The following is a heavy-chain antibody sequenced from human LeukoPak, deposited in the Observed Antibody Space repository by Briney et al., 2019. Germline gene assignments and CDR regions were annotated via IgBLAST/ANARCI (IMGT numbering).Heavy chain of an antibody. CDR3: ARGRTTVTP. CDR2: ISYDGSNK. V-gene: IGHV3-30-3*01. Sequence: PGGSLRLSCAASGFTFSSYAMHWVRQAPGKGLEWVAVISYDGSNKYYADSVKGRFTISRDNSKNTLYLQMNSLRAEDTAVYYCARGRTTVTPCGQGTLVTVSS. J-gene: IGHJ5*02. CDR1: GFTFSSYA. D-gene: IGHD4-11*01.